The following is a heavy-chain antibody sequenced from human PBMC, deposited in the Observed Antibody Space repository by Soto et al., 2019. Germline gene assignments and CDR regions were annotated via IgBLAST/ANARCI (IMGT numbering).Heavy chain of an antibody. V-gene: IGHV3-21*01. CDR1: GFTFSSYS. CDR3: ARVKGSPSRDSSSRAFWYFDL. CDR2: ISSSSSYI. Sequence: EVQLVESGGGLVKPGGSLRLSCAASGFTFSSYSMNWVRQAPGKGLEWVSSISSSSSYIYYADSVKGRFTISRDTAKNSLYLQMNSLRAEDTAVYYCARVKGSPSRDSSSRAFWYFDLWGRGTLVTVSS. J-gene: IGHJ2*01. D-gene: IGHD6-6*01.